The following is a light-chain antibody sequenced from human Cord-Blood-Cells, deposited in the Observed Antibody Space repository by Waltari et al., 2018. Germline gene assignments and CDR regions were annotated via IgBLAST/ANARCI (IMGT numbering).Light chain of an antibody. CDR3: QQSYSTPFT. CDR2: AAS. Sequence: DIQITQSPSSLSASVGDSDTITCRASQSISSYLNWYQQKPGKAPKLLIYAASSLESGVPSRFSGSGSGTDFTLTISSLQPEDFATYYCQQSYSTPFTFGPGTKVDIK. CDR1: QSISSY. J-gene: IGKJ3*01. V-gene: IGKV1-39*01.